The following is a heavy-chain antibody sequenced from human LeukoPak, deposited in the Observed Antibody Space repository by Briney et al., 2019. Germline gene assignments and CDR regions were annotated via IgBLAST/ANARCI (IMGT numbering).Heavy chain of an antibody. V-gene: IGHV3-7*01. D-gene: IGHD5-18*01. CDR1: GFTFSSYW. Sequence: GGSLRLSCEASGFTFSSYWMSWVRQAPGKGLEWVAHIKEDESDEYYVDSVRGRFTASRDNAKNSVNLQMNSLRVEDTAVYYCARGDGYSYGKYGMDVWGQGTTVIASS. J-gene: IGHJ6*02. CDR3: ARGDGYSYGKYGMDV. CDR2: IKEDESDE.